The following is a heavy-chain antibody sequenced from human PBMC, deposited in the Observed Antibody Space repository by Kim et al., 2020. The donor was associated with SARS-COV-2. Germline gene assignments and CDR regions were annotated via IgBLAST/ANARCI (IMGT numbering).Heavy chain of an antibody. D-gene: IGHD3-16*01. V-gene: IGHV1-69*13. CDR3: ARGSSMVLVWLPLG. Sequence: SVKVSCKGSGGTFNTLTISWLRQAPGQGLEWMGGIIPESGTREYAVKFQDRVKITADVSTKTAYLEMSSLTVEDTAIYYCARGSSMVLVWLPLGWGQGTLVTVSS. CDR1: GGTFNTLT. CDR2: IIPESGTR. J-gene: IGHJ4*02.